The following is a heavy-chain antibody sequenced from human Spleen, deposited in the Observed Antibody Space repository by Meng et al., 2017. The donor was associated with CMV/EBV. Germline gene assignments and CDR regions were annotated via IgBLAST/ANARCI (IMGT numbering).Heavy chain of an antibody. Sequence: GGSLRLSCVASGFTLSDYYMSWIRQAPGRGLEWVSLISITGSIIHYADSVKGRFTISRDNARDSVFLSMNSLRGEDTAIYYCARGSYYYDITGYGDYWGQGTLVTVSS. CDR3: ARGSYYYDITGYGDY. CDR2: ISITGSII. J-gene: IGHJ4*02. CDR1: GFTLSDYY. D-gene: IGHD3-22*01. V-gene: IGHV3-11*04.